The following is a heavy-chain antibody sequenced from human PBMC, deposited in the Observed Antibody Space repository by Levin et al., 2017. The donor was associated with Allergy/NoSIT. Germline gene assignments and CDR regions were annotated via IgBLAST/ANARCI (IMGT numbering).Heavy chain of an antibody. V-gene: IGHV3-30-3*01. D-gene: IGHD3-3*01. J-gene: IGHJ4*02. CDR3: ARDRVLGGYDFWSGYPDY. CDR1: GFTFSSYA. Sequence: GGSLRLSCAASGFTFSSYAMHWVRQAPGKGLEWVAVISYDGSNKYYADSVKGRFTISRDNSKNTLYLQMNSLRAEDTAVYYCARDRVLGGYDFWSGYPDYWGQGTLVTVSS. CDR2: ISYDGSNK.